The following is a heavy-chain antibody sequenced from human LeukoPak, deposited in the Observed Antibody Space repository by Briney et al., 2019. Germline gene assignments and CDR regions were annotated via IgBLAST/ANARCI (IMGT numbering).Heavy chain of an antibody. CDR2: ISTSVSTI. CDR1: GFAFSSYE. D-gene: IGHD4-17*01. J-gene: IGHJ3*02. V-gene: IGHV3-48*03. CDR3: ARGSDYGVGAFDI. Sequence: PGGSLRLPFAASGFAFSSYEMNWVRQAPGKGLEWVSYISTSVSTIYYGDSVKGRFTISRDNAKNSLFLQMNILRAEDTAVYYCARGSDYGVGAFDIWGQGTMVTVSS.